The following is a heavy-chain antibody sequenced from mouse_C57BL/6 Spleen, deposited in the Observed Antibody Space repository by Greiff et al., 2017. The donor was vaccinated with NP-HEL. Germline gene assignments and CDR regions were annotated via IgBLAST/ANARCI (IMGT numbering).Heavy chain of an antibody. D-gene: IGHD1-1*01. CDR2: IHPNSGST. CDR1: GYTFTSYW. V-gene: IGHV1-64*01. J-gene: IGHJ1*03. CDR3: ARGYYGADV. Sequence: QVHVKQPGAELVKPGASVKLSCKASGYTFTSYWMHWVKQRPGQGLEWIGMIHPNSGSTNYNEKFKSKATLTVDKSSSTAYMQLSSLTSEDSAVYYCARGYYGADVWGTGTTVTVSS.